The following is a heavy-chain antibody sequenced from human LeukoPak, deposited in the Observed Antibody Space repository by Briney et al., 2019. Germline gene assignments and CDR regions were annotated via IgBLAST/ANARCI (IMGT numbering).Heavy chain of an antibody. Sequence: DSMKGRFTISRDNAKGSLYLQMNSLKTEDTAVYYCARERPDDGSYGGSGYEPFDYWGQGTLVTVSS. D-gene: IGHD3-22*01. V-gene: IGHV3-21*06. CDR3: ARERPDDGSYGGSGYEPFDY. J-gene: IGHJ4*02.